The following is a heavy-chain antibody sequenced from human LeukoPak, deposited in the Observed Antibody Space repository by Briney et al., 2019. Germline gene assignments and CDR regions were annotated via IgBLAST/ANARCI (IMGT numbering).Heavy chain of an antibody. CDR3: ARQGYYDFRSGYWINWVFDY. Sequence: PSETLSLTCTVSGGSISSSSYYWGWIRQPPGKGLEWIGSIYYSGSTYYNPPLKSRVTISVDTSKNQFSLKLSSVTAADTAVYYCARQGYYDFRSGYWINWVFDYWGQGTLVTVSS. CDR1: GGSISSSSYY. V-gene: IGHV4-39*01. D-gene: IGHD3-3*01. J-gene: IGHJ4*02. CDR2: IYYSGST.